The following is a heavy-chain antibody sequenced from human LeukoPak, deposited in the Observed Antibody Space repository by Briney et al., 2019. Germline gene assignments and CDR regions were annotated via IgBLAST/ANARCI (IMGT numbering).Heavy chain of an antibody. D-gene: IGHD6-13*01. V-gene: IGHV3-9*01. Sequence: GGSLRLSCAASGFTFDDYAMHWVRQAPGKGREGVSGISWSSGSIGYADSVKGRFTISRDNAKNSLYLQMNSLRAEDTALYYCAKDPIAAAGNFDYWGQGTLSPSPQ. CDR1: GFTFDDYA. CDR3: AKDPIAAAGNFDY. J-gene: IGHJ4*02. CDR2: ISWSSGSI.